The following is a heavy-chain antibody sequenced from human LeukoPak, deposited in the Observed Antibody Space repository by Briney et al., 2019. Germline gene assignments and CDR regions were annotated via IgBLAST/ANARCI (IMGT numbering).Heavy chain of an antibody. J-gene: IGHJ4*02. CDR2: IYTSGST. CDR3: ARHPGDY. V-gene: IGHV4-61*02. CDR1: GGSISSGSYY. Sequence: SETLSLTCTVSGGSISSGSYYWSWIRQPAGKGLEWIGRIYTSGSTNYTPSLKSRVTISVDTSKNQFSLKLSSVTAADTAVYYCARHPGDYWGQGTLVTVSS.